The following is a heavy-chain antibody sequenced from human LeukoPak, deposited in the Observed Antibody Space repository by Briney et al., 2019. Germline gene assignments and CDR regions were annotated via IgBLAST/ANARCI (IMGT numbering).Heavy chain of an antibody. CDR3: AKVSWFSGSYSGDF. CDR2: ITSGANT. CDR1: AFTFSNYD. J-gene: IGHJ4*02. Sequence: GGSLRLSSAASAFTFSNYDINWVRQAPGKGLEWVSGITSGANTFYADSVKGRFTISRDNSKDTLYLQMNSLRVEDTAVYYCAKVSWFSGSYSGDFWGQGTLVTVSS. D-gene: IGHD1-26*01. V-gene: IGHV3-23*01.